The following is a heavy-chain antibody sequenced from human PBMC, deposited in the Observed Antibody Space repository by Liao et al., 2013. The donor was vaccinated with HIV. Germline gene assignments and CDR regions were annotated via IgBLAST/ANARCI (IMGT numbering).Heavy chain of an antibody. D-gene: IGHD3-10*01. J-gene: IGHJ4*02. V-gene: IGHV4-30-2*01. Sequence: QLQLQESGSGLVKPSQTLSLTCAVSGGSISSGGFSWSWIRQPPGKGLEWIGYISHSGSYYYNPSLKSRITISVDRSKNQFSLKLNSVTAADTAVYYCARDGYGSGTLGFDYWGQGTLVTVSS. CDR3: ARDGYGSGTLGFDY. CDR2: ISHSGSY. CDR1: GGSISSGGFS.